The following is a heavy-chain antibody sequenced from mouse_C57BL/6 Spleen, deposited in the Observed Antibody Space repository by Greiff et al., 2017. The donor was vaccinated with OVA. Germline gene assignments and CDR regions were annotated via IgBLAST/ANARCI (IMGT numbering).Heavy chain of an antibody. CDR3: AGWLLDAMDY. Sequence: QVQLQQPGAELVMPGASVKLSCKASGYTFTSYWMHWVKQRPGQGLEWIGEIDPSDSYTNYNQKFKGKSTLTVDKSSSTAYMQLSSLTSEDSAVYYCAGWLLDAMDYWGQGTSVTVSS. CDR2: IDPSDSYT. D-gene: IGHD2-3*01. CDR1: GYTFTSYW. J-gene: IGHJ4*01. V-gene: IGHV1-69*01.